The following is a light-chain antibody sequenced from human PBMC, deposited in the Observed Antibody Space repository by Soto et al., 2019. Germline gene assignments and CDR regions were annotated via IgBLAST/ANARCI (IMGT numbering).Light chain of an antibody. CDR1: QSVFKS. V-gene: IGKV1-39*01. CDR3: QQSDFSPRT. CDR2: EAT. Sequence: DIQMTQSPSSLSASVGDRVTISCRSSQSVFKSLNWYQQRPGKAPNLLVYEATSLETGVSSRFSGSGSGTDFTLTISSLQPEDFATYYCQQSDFSPRTFGQGTKVEI. J-gene: IGKJ1*01.